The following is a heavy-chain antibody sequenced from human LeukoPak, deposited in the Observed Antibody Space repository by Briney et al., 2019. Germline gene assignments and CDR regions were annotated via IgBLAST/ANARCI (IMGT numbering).Heavy chain of an antibody. CDR1: GFTFNNYA. J-gene: IGHJ6*02. CDR2: VSGRGDAT. Sequence: GGSLRLSCAASGFTFNNYAMTWVRQAPGKGLEWVSAVSGRGDATYYADSMKGRFTISRDDSKNTLYLQMNSLRAEDTAVYHCAKAPPAATNYYYGMDVWGQGITVTVSS. CDR3: AKAPPAATNYYYGMDV. V-gene: IGHV3-23*01. D-gene: IGHD2-15*01.